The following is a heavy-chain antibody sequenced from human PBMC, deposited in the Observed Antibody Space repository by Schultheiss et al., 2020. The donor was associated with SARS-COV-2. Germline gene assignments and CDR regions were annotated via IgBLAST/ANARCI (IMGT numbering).Heavy chain of an antibody. CDR1: GYSISSGYY. CDR2: IYHSGST. V-gene: IGHV4-38-2*01. Sequence: GSLRLSCAVSGYSISSGYYWGWIRQPPGKGLEWIGSIYHSGSTYYNPSLKSRVTISVDTSKNQFSLKLSSVTAADTAVYYCARGGYPFDYWGQGTLVTVSS. D-gene: IGHD5-18*01. CDR3: ARGGYPFDY. J-gene: IGHJ4*02.